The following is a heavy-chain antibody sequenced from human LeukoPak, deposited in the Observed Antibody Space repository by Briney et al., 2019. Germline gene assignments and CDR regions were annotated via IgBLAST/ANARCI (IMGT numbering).Heavy chain of an antibody. V-gene: IGHV1-2*02. CDR3: ARELWFGELPPDY. J-gene: IGHJ4*02. D-gene: IGHD3-10*01. CDR1: GYTFTGYY. CDR2: INPNSGGT. Sequence: GASVKVSCKASGYTFTGYYMHWVRQAPGQGLEWMGWINPNSGGTNYAQKFQGRVTMTRDTSISTAYMELSRLRSDDTAVYYCARELWFGELPPDYWGQGTLVTVSS.